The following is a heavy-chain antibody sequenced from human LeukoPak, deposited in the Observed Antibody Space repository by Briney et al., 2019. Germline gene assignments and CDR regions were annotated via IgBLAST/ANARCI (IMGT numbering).Heavy chain of an antibody. CDR1: GGSISSGDYY. D-gene: IGHD2-2*01. CDR2: IYYSGST. V-gene: IGHV4-30-4*01. J-gene: IGHJ4*02. CDR3: ARDQYYFDY. Sequence: PSETLSLTCTVSGGSISSGDYYWSWIRQPPGKGLEWIGYIYYSGSTYYDPSLKSRVTISVDTSKNQLSLKLSSVTAADTAMYYCARDQYYFDYWGQGTLVTVSS.